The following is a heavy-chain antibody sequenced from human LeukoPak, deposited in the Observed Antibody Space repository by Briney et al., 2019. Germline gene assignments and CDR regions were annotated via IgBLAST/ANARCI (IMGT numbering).Heavy chain of an antibody. J-gene: IGHJ6*03. CDR1: GFTFSSYA. D-gene: IGHD3-10*01. Sequence: GGSLRLSCAASGFTFSSYAMSWVRQAPGKGLEWVSAISGSGGSTYYADSVKGRFTISRDNSKNTLYLQMNSLRAEDTAVYYCAKTHLLPRFNYYYYMDVWGKGTTVTVSS. CDR2: ISGSGGST. V-gene: IGHV3-23*01. CDR3: AKTHLLPRFNYYYYMDV.